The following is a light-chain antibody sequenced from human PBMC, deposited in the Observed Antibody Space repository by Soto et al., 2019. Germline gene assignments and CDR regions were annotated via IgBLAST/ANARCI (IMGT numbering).Light chain of an antibody. CDR1: ERVAKW. V-gene: IGKV1-5*01. CDR3: QQYKIRST. Sequence: DSQMTQSPSSLSASVGPTFTITCRASERVAKWLAWYHQKPGNAPKVLIYDVSKLGSGVPSRFSGIGSETEFTLSITGLKPEESATDFCQQYKIRSTFGQGTKVDIK. CDR2: DVS. J-gene: IGKJ1*01.